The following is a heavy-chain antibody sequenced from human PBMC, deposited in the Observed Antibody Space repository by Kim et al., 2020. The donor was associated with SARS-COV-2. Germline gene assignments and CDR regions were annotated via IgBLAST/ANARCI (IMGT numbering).Heavy chain of an antibody. CDR1: GFTFSSYG. CDR2: ISYDGSNK. J-gene: IGHJ6*02. D-gene: IGHD3-3*01. Sequence: GGSLRLSCAASGFTFSSYGMHWVRQAPGKGLEWVAVISYDGSNKYYADSVKGRFTISRDNSKNTLYLQMNSLRAEDTAVYYCAKDGGRFLEWFPPDYYYGMDVWGQGTTVTVSS. CDR3: AKDGGRFLEWFPPDYYYGMDV. V-gene: IGHV3-30*18.